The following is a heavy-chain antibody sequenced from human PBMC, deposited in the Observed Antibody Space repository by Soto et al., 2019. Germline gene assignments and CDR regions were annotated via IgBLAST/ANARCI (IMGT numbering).Heavy chain of an antibody. D-gene: IGHD2-15*01. CDR2: ISGSGGST. Sequence: EVQLLESGGGLVQPGGSLRLSCAASGFTFSSYAMSWVRQAPGKGLEWVSAISGSGGSTYYADSVKGRFTISRDNSKNTLYLQMNSLRAEDTAVYYCAKGSRYCSGGSCSNYYYYYMDVWGKGTTVTVSS. CDR3: AKGSRYCSGGSCSNYYYYYMDV. J-gene: IGHJ6*03. V-gene: IGHV3-23*01. CDR1: GFTFSSYA.